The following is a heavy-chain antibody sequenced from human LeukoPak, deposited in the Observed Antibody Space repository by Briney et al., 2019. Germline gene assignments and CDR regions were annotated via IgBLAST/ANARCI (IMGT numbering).Heavy chain of an antibody. D-gene: IGHD2-15*01. Sequence: GGSPRLSCAASGFTFSNYAMSWVRQAPGKGLEWVSATGGSGRSTDYADSVKGRFTISRDNSKNMVYLQMNSLRAEDTALYYCAKDFGRVLVAASAWGQGTMVTVSS. V-gene: IGHV3-23*01. CDR1: GFTFSNYA. J-gene: IGHJ3*01. CDR2: TGGSGRST. CDR3: AKDFGRVLVAASA.